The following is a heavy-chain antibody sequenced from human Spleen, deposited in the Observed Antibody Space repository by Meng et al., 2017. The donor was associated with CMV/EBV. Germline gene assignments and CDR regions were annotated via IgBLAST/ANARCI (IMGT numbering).Heavy chain of an antibody. CDR1: GFTFGDYA. CDR2: IRSKAYGGTT. CDR3: TNYDSSGYYWESPYY. J-gene: IGHJ4*02. V-gene: IGHV3-49*04. Sequence: GGSLRLSCTASGFTFGDYAMSWVRQAPGKGLEWVGFIRSKAYGGTTEYDASVKGRFTISRDDSKSIAYLQMNSLKTEDTAVYYCTNYDSSGYYWESPYYWGQGTLVTVSS. D-gene: IGHD3-22*01.